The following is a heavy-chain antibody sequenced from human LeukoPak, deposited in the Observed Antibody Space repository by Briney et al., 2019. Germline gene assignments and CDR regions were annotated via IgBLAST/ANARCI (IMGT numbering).Heavy chain of an antibody. J-gene: IGHJ4*02. D-gene: IGHD5-12*01. V-gene: IGHV3-21*01. CDR3: ARAVGGYYPYYFDY. Sequence: GGSLRLSCAASGFTFSSYSMNWVRQAPGKGLEWVSSISSSSSYIYYADSVKGRFTISRDNAKNSLYLQMNSLRAEDTAVYYCARAVGGYYPYYFDYWGQGILVTVSS. CDR1: GFTFSSYS. CDR2: ISSSSSYI.